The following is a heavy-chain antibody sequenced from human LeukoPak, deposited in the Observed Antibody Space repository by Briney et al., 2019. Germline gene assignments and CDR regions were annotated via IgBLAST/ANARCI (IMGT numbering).Heavy chain of an antibody. CDR1: GGTFSSYA. V-gene: IGHV1-69*05. J-gene: IGHJ4*02. CDR2: IIPIFGTA. CDR3: ARGSLYCRGGSCYSSLDY. D-gene: IGHD2-15*01. Sequence: SVKVSCKASGGTFSSYAISWVRQAPGQGLEWMGGIIPIFGTANYAQKFQGRVTITTDESTSTAYMELSSLRSEDTAVYYCARGSLYCRGGSCYSSLDYWGQGTLVTVSS.